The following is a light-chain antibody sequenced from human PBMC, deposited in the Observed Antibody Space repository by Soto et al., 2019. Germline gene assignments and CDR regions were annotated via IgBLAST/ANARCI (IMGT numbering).Light chain of an antibody. CDR2: TSS. V-gene: IGKV1-39*01. Sequence: DFRMTQSPFSLSASVGDRVTITCRASQSISTSLNWYQQKPGKAPNLLIFTSSNLESGVPSRFSGSGSGTDFTLTISSLQPEDFATYFCQQGYSRPRTFGQGTKV. CDR3: QQGYSRPRT. J-gene: IGKJ1*01. CDR1: QSISTS.